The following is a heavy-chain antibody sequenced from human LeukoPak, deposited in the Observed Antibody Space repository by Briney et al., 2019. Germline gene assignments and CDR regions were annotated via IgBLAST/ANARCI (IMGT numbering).Heavy chain of an antibody. CDR2: INHSGST. V-gene: IGHV4-34*01. CDR3: ARGLKNYYGSGSYYNDQRNDY. J-gene: IGHJ4*02. CDR1: GGSFSGYY. Sequence: PSETLSLTCAVHGGSFSGYYWSWIRQPPGKGLEWIGEINHSGSTNYNPSLKSRVTISVDTSKNQFSLKLSSVTAADTAVYYCARGLKNYYGSGSYYNDQRNDYWGQGTLVTVSS. D-gene: IGHD3-10*01.